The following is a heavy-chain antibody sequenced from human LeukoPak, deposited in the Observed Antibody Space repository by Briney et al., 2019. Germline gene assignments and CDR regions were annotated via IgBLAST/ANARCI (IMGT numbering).Heavy chain of an antibody. CDR1: GFTFSSYA. J-gene: IGHJ5*02. CDR3: AREVAGADGSWFDP. V-gene: IGHV3-30-3*01. D-gene: IGHD6-19*01. CDR2: ISYDGSNK. Sequence: GRSLRLSCAAPGFTFSSYAMHWVRQAPGKGLAWVAVISYDGSNKYYADSVKGRFTISRDNSKNTLYLQMNSLRAEDTAVYYCAREVAGADGSWFDPWGQGTLVTVSS.